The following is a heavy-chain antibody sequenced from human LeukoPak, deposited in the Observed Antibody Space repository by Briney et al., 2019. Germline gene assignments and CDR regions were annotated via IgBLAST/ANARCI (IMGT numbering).Heavy chain of an antibody. CDR3: ARNLYYYGSGSYYLQYYFDY. J-gene: IGHJ4*02. CDR1: GGTFSSYA. CDR2: IIPIFGTA. V-gene: IGHV1-69*13. D-gene: IGHD3-10*01. Sequence: ASVKVSCKASGGTFSSYAISWVRQAPRQGLEWMGGIIPIFGTANYAQKFQGRVTITADESTSTAYMELSSLRSEDTAVYYCARNLYYYGSGSYYLQYYFDYWGQGTLVTVSS.